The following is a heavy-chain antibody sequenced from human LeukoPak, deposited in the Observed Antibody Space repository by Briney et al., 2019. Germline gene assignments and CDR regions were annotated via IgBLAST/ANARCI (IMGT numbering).Heavy chain of an antibody. Sequence: SETLSLTCTVSGDSISGNYWTWIRQPAGRGLEWIGRIYTSGTTNYNPSLKSRVSLSVDTSKNQFSLSLSSLTAADTAVYFCARGARAGYNLEPFDYWGQGTLVTVSS. CDR3: ARGARAGYNLEPFDY. D-gene: IGHD5-24*01. CDR1: GDSISGNY. CDR2: IYTSGTT. J-gene: IGHJ4*02. V-gene: IGHV4-4*07.